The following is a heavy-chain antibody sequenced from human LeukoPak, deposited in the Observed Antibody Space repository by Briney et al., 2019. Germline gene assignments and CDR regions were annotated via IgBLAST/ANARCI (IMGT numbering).Heavy chain of an antibody. CDR1: GFTSDDYG. Sequence: GGSLRLSCAASGFTSDDYGMAWVRQGPGKGLEWVSAISGSGGSTYYADSVKGRFTISRDNSKNTLYLQMNSLRAEDTAIYYCANARQYYADDRFDYWGQGTLVTVSS. CDR3: ANARQYYADDRFDY. D-gene: IGHD3-3*01. V-gene: IGHV3-23*01. J-gene: IGHJ4*02. CDR2: ISGSGGST.